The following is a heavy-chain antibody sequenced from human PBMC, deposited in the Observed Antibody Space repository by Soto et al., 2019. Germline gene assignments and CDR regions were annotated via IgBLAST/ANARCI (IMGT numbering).Heavy chain of an antibody. Sequence: ASVKVSCKASGYTFTGYYIHWVRQAPGQGLEWMGWINPNSGGTNYAQKFQGWVTMTRDTSISTAYMELSRLTSDDTAVYYCVTGCRDGYNCLDYWGQGTLVTGSS. D-gene: IGHD5-12*01. V-gene: IGHV1-2*04. CDR3: VTGCRDGYNCLDY. CDR2: INPNSGGT. J-gene: IGHJ4*02. CDR1: GYTFTGYY.